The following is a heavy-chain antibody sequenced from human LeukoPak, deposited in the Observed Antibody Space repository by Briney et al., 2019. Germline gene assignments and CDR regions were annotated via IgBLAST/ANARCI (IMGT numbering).Heavy chain of an antibody. CDR2: ISVSGTTM. CDR3: AIDPAIWCSGGTCYSTEYFHH. CDR1: GFTFSDYY. V-gene: IGHV3-11*04. J-gene: IGHJ1*01. D-gene: IGHD2-15*01. Sequence: GVSLRLSCATSGFTFSDYYMSWIRQAPGKGLEWVSYISVSGTTMYYADSVGGRFTVSRDNSKNIVYLQMDSLRPEDTAVYYCAIDPAIWCSGGTCYSTEYFHHWGQGTLVTVSS.